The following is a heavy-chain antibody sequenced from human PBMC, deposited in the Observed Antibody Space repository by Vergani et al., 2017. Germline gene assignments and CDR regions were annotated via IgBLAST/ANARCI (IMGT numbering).Heavy chain of an antibody. Sequence: QVQLVQSGAEVKKPGASVPLSSLLSVSSPTQXXLPSLPHPPAHPFPLFAAFPPEDGETIYAQKFQGRVTMTEDTSTDTAYMELSSLRSEDTAVYYCATGSPINNYDFWSGPLDYWGQGTLVTVSS. CDR3: ATGSPINNYDFWSGPLDY. J-gene: IGHJ4*02. CDR1: VSSPTQXX. D-gene: IGHD3-3*01. CDR2: FPPEDGET. V-gene: IGHV1-24*01.